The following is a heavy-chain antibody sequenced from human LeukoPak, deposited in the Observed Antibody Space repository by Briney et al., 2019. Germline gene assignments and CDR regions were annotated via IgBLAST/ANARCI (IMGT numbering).Heavy chain of an antibody. Sequence: GGSLRLSCAASAFTSTSIWMHWVSQAPGKGMVWVSRINSEGSSTSYGASVKGRFTNARDNAKNTLYLEMNSLRAEDTAVYYCARVRSSGWSYFDYWGQGTLVTVSS. D-gene: IGHD6-19*01. V-gene: IGHV3-74*01. CDR1: AFTSTSIW. CDR2: INSEGSST. J-gene: IGHJ4*02. CDR3: ARVRSSGWSYFDY.